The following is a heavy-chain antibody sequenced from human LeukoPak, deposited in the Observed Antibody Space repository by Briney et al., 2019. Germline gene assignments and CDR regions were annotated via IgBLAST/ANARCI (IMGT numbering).Heavy chain of an antibody. CDR3: ARDWASYYNLDY. D-gene: IGHD1-26*01. V-gene: IGHV4-61*02. J-gene: IGHJ4*02. CDR2: IYTSGST. CDR1: GGSISSGSYY. Sequence: PSQTLSLTCTVSGGSISSGSYYWSWIRQPAGKGLEWIGRIYTSGSTNYNPSLKSRVTISVDTSKNQFSLKLRSVTAADTAVYYCARDWASYYNLDYWGQGTLVTVSS.